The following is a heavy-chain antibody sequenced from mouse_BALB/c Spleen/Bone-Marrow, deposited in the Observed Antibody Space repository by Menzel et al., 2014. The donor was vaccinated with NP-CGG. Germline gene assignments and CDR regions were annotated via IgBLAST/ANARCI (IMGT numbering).Heavy chain of an antibody. V-gene: IGHV5-2*03. CDR2: INSDGGST. CDR3: ARHGNYYAMDY. D-gene: IGHD2-1*01. CDR1: EYEFPSHD. Sequence: EVMLVESGGGLVQPGESLKLSCESNEYEFPSHDMSWVRKTPEKRLELVAAINSDGGSTYYPDTMERRSVISRDNTKXTLYLQMSSLRSEDTALYYCARHGNYYAMDYWGQGTSVTVSS. J-gene: IGHJ4*01.